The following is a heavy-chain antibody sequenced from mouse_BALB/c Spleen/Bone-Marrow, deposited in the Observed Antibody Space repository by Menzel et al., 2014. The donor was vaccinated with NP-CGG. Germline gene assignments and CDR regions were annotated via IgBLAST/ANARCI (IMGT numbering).Heavy chain of an antibody. CDR3: ARALAYGSSFDY. D-gene: IGHD1-1*01. J-gene: IGHJ2*01. CDR2: ISNXAYSI. V-gene: IGHV5-15*02. Sequence: EVQVVESGGGLVQPGGSRKLSCAASGFTFSDYGMAWVRQAPGKGPEWVAFISNXAYSIYYTDTVTGRFTISRENAKNTLYLEMSSLRSEDTAMYYCARALAYGSSFDYWGQGTTLTVSS. CDR1: GFTFSDYG.